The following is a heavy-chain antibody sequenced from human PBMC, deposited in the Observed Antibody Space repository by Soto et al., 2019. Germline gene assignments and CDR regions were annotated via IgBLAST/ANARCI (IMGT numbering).Heavy chain of an antibody. V-gene: IGHV4-31*03. J-gene: IGHJ3*02. CDR3: ARARSTVTGRGGFDI. D-gene: IGHD2-15*01. CDR2: IYYSGST. Sequence: SETLSLTCTVSGGSISSGGYYWSWIRQHPGKGLEWSGYIYYSGSTYYNPSLKSRVTISVDTSKNQFSLKLSSVTAADTAVYYCARARSTVTGRGGFDIWGQGTLATV. CDR1: GGSISSGGYY.